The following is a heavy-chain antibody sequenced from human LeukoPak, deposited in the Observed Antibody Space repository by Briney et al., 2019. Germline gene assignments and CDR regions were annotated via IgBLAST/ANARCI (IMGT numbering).Heavy chain of an antibody. D-gene: IGHD3-3*01. CDR3: ARDLVSRFWSGYYGY. CDR2: IIPIIGTA. V-gene: IGHV1-69*13. CDR1: GGTFSSYA. J-gene: IGHJ4*02. Sequence: SVKVSCKASGGTFSSYAISWVRQAPGQGLEWMGGIIPIIGTANYAQKFQGRVTITADESTSTAYMELSSLRSEDTAVYYCARDLVSRFWSGYYGYWGQGTLVTVSS.